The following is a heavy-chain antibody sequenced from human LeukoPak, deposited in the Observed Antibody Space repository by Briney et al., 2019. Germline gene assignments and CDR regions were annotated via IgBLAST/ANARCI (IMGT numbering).Heavy chain of an antibody. J-gene: IGHJ4*02. Sequence: SETLSLTCAVYGGSFSGYYWSWIRQPPGKGLEWIGEINHSGITNYNPSLKSRVTVSVDTAKNQLSLKLSSVTAADTAVYYCARGGGVAVADYFFDYWGQGTLVTVSS. CDR2: INHSGIT. CDR1: GGSFSGYY. D-gene: IGHD6-19*01. V-gene: IGHV4-34*01. CDR3: ARGGGVAVADYFFDY.